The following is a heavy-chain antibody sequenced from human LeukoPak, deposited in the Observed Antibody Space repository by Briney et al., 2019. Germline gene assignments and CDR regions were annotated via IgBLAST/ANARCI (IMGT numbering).Heavy chain of an antibody. V-gene: IGHV1-2*02. CDR1: GYTFTGYY. D-gene: IGHD2-8*01. CDR2: INPNSGGT. CDR3: ASYCTNGVCYRHAFDI. J-gene: IGHJ3*02. Sequence: ASVKVSCKASGYTFTGYYMHWVRQAPGQGLEWIGWINPNSGGTNYALKFQGRVTMTRDTSISTAYMELSRLRSDDTAVYYCASYCTNGVCYRHAFDIWGQGTMVTVSS.